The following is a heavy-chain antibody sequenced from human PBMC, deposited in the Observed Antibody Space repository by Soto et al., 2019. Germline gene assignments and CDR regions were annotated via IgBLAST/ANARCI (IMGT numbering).Heavy chain of an antibody. CDR1: GFTFSSYW. V-gene: IGHV3-7*01. CDR3: ARDLFPYGSGSYHDY. D-gene: IGHD3-10*01. Sequence: GGSLRLSCAASGFTFSSYWMSWVRQAPGKGLEWVANIKQDGSEKYYVDSVKGRFTISRDNAKNSLYLQMNSLRAEDTAVYYCARDLFPYGSGSYHDYWGQGTLVTVSS. J-gene: IGHJ4*02. CDR2: IKQDGSEK.